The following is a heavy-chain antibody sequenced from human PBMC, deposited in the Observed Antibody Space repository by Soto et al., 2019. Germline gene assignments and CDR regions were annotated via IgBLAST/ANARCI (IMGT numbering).Heavy chain of an antibody. CDR2: ISAYNGNT. Sequence: ASVKVSCKASGYTFTSYGISWVRQAPGQGLEWMGWISAYNGNTNYAQKLQGRVTMTTDTSTSTAYMELRSLRSDDTALYYCARFYDSSGYGDAFDIWGQGTMVTVSS. V-gene: IGHV1-18*01. D-gene: IGHD3-22*01. CDR1: GYTFTSYG. CDR3: ARFYDSSGYGDAFDI. J-gene: IGHJ3*02.